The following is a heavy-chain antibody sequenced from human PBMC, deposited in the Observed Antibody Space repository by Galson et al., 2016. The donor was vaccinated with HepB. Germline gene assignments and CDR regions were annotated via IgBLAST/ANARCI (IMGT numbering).Heavy chain of an antibody. CDR1: GFTVSTNY. V-gene: IGHV3-21*01. J-gene: IGHJ4*02. CDR2: ITSYGSHI. CDR3: ARPVDSRGDPFNY. D-gene: IGHD5-12*01. Sequence: SLRLSCAASGFTVSTNYMSWVRQAPGKGLEWVSSITSYGSHIFYADSVMGRFTISRDNAKNALYLQMNRLRAEDTAVYYCARPVDSRGDPFNYWGQGTMVTVSS.